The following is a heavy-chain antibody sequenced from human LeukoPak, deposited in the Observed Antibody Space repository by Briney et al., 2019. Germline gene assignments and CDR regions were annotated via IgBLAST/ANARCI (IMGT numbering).Heavy chain of an antibody. Sequence: GGSLRLSCAASGFTFSSYWMSWVRQAPGKGLEWVANIKQDGSEKYYLDSVKGRFTISRDNAMNSLYLQMNSLRAEDTAVYDCARDPPRYCSGGSCFGWFDPWGQGTLVTVSS. J-gene: IGHJ5*02. CDR1: GFTFSSYW. V-gene: IGHV3-7*01. CDR3: ARDPPRYCSGGSCFGWFDP. D-gene: IGHD2-15*01. CDR2: IKQDGSEK.